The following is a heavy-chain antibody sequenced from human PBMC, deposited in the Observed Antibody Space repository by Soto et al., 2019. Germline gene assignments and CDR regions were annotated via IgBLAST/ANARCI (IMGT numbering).Heavy chain of an antibody. D-gene: IGHD3-22*01. V-gene: IGHV3-23*01. CDR1: GVTFSSYA. CDR2: ISGSGGST. CDR3: AKDLSPMIVVVLDY. Sequence: GGSLRLSCAASGVTFSSYAMSWVRQAPGKGLEWVSAISGSGGSTYYADSVKGRFTISRDNSKNTLYLQMNSLRAEDTAVYYCAKDLSPMIVVVLDYWGQGTLVTVSS. J-gene: IGHJ4*02.